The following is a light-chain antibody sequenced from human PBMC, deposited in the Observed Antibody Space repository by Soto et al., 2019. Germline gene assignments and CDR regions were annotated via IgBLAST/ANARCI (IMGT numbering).Light chain of an antibody. CDR2: DAS. CDR1: QSVSSY. Sequence: EIVLTQSPATLSLFPGERATLSCRASQSVSSYLAWHQQKPGQAPRLLIYDASNRATGIPARFSGSGSGTDFTLTISSLEPEDFAVYYCHQRSNWPPFTFGGGTKVEIK. CDR3: HQRSNWPPFT. V-gene: IGKV3-11*01. J-gene: IGKJ4*01.